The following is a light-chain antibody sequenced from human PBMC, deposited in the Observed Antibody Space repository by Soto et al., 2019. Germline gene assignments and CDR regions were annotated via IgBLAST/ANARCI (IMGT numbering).Light chain of an antibody. CDR2: GAT. CDR1: QSVSSY. Sequence: EIVLTQSPATLSLSPGERATLSCRASQSVSSYLGWYQQKPGQTPRLLIHGATTRATGIPARFSGSGSGTEFTLTISSLQSEDFAVYYCQQYNNWPRTFGQGTKVDIK. V-gene: IGKV3-15*01. J-gene: IGKJ1*01. CDR3: QQYNNWPRT.